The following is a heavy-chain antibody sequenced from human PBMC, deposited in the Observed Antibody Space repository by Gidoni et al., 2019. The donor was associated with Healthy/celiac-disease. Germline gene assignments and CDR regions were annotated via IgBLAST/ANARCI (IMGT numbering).Heavy chain of an antibody. V-gene: IGHV5-51*03. J-gene: IGHJ4*02. D-gene: IGHD3-22*01. CDR1: GYTFTSYW. CDR2: IYPGDSDT. Sequence: EVQLVQSGAEVKKPGASLKISCKGSGYTFTSYWIGWVRQMPGKGLEWMGIIYPGDSDTRYSPSFQGQVTISADKSISTAYLQWTSLKASDTAMYYCARLGSRYYYDSSGYYYMDYWGQGTLVTVSS. CDR3: ARLGSRYYYDSSGYYYMDY.